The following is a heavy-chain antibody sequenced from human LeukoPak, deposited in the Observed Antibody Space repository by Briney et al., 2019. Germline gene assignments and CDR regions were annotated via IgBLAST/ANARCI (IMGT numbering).Heavy chain of an antibody. V-gene: IGHV1-69*05. D-gene: IGHD5-18*01. CDR1: RGTFSSYA. CDR3: ARESQDTDMGDYFDY. Sequence: SVTVSFKASRGTFSSYAFSWVRQPPGQGLEWMGRIIPIFGRANYAQKFQGRVTITTDEATSTAYLELSSLRSEDTAVYYCARESQDTDMGDYFDYWGQGTLVTVSS. CDR2: IIPIFGRA. J-gene: IGHJ4*02.